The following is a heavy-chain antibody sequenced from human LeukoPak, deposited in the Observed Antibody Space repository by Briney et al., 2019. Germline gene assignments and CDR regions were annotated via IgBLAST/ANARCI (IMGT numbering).Heavy chain of an antibody. D-gene: IGHD2-15*01. Sequence: PSETLFLTCTVSGGSISSYYWSWIWQPPGKGLEWIGYIYYSGSTNYNPSLKSRVTISVDTSKNQFSLKLSSVTAADTAVYYCARVTVVAATLRWFDPWGQGTLVTVSS. J-gene: IGHJ5*02. CDR3: ARVTVVAATLRWFDP. CDR2: IYYSGST. V-gene: IGHV4-59*01. CDR1: GGSISSYY.